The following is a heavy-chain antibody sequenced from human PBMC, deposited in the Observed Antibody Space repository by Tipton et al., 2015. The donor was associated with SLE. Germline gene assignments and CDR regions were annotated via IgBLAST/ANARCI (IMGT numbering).Heavy chain of an antibody. CDR2: VFSGGSAT. J-gene: IGHJ6*03. Sequence: SLRLSCAASGFTFSDFALSWVRQAPGEGLEWVSVVFSGGSATYYADSVKGRFTASRDNSKHTLDLQMNGLRAEDTGVYYCARHPFYYYYMDVWGRGTSVTVSS. CDR1: GFTFSDFA. V-gene: IGHV3-23*03. CDR3: ARHPFYYYYMDV.